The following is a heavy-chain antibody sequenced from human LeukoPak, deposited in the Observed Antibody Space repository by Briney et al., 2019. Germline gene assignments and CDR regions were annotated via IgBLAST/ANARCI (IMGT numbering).Heavy chain of an antibody. D-gene: IGHD3-22*01. CDR2: MNPNSGNT. CDR3: ARYYDSSGYRTFYFDY. V-gene: IGHV1-8*01. Sequence: GASVKVSCKASGYTFTSYDINWVRQATGQGLEWMGWMNPNSGNTGYAQKFQGRVTMTRNTSISTAYMELSSLRSEDTAVYYCARYYDSSGYRTFYFDYWGQGTLVTVSS. J-gene: IGHJ4*02. CDR1: GYTFTSYD.